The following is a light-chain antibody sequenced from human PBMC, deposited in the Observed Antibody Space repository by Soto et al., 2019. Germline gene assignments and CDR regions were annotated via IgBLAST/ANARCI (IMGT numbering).Light chain of an antibody. Sequence: DIQMTQSPSSLSASVGDRVTITCRASQSISNYLNWYRQQPGKAPKFLIYAASTLQRGVPSRFSGSGSGTDFSLTISSLQPEDFATYYCQQSYSTPPTFGQGTKVEIK. V-gene: IGKV1-39*01. CDR1: QSISNY. CDR3: QQSYSTPPT. J-gene: IGKJ1*01. CDR2: AAS.